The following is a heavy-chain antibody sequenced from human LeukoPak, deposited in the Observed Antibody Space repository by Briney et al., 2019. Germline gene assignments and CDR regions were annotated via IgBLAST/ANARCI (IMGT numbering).Heavy chain of an antibody. J-gene: IGHJ4*02. V-gene: IGHV4-39*07. Sequence: SETLSLTCTVSGDSSSNSIYYWGWIRQPPGKRLEWIGSIDYSGSTYYNPSPKSRATVSIDTSKNQFSLKLSSVTAADTAVYYCAREYTLYRSGWFLDYWGQGTVVTVSS. D-gene: IGHD6-19*01. CDR3: AREYTLYRSGWFLDY. CDR1: GDSSSNSIYY. CDR2: IDYSGST.